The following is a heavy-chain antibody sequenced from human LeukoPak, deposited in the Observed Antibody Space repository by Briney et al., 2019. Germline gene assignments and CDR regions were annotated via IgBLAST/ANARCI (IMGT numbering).Heavy chain of an antibody. J-gene: IGHJ4*02. CDR2: VYYSGST. D-gene: IGHD2-21*02. CDR3: ARTSDLSFDY. V-gene: IGHV4-39*01. CDR1: GGSISSSNYY. Sequence: PSETLSLTCTVSGGSISSSNYYWGWIRQPPGKGLEWIGSVYYSGSTYYNPSLQSRVTISVDTPKNQFSLNLSSVTAADTAVYYCARTSDLSFDYWGQGTLVTVSS.